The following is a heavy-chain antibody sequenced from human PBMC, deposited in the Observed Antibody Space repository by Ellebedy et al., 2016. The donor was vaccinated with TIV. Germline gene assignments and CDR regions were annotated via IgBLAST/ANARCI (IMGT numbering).Heavy chain of an antibody. CDR2: IDPSDSYT. D-gene: IGHD2-15*01. Sequence: GESLKISCQGSGYNFTSYWISWVRQMPGKGLQWMGRIDPSDSYTNYSPSFQCHVTISADKSVSTAYLQWSSLKASDTAIYYCARHESWYFFDYYGMDVWGQGTTVTVSS. CDR1: GYNFTSYW. V-gene: IGHV5-10-1*01. CDR3: ARHESWYFFDYYGMDV. J-gene: IGHJ6*02.